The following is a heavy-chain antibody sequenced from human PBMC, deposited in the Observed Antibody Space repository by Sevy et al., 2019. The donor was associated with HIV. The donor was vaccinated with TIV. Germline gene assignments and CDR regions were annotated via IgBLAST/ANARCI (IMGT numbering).Heavy chain of an antibody. CDR3: AKADIVVVPAATDPPYYYGMDV. J-gene: IGHJ6*02. CDR1: GFTFSSYV. D-gene: IGHD2-2*01. Sequence: GGSLRLSCAASGFTFSSYVMSWVRQAPGKGLEWVSAISGSGGSTYYADSVKGRFTISRDNSKNTLYLQMNSLRAEDTAVYYCAKADIVVVPAATDPPYYYGMDVWGQGTTVTVSS. V-gene: IGHV3-23*01. CDR2: ISGSGGST.